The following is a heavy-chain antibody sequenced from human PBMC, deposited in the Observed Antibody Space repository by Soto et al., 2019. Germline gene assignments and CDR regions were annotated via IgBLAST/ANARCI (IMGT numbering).Heavy chain of an antibody. D-gene: IGHD1-26*01. V-gene: IGHV1-69*13. CDR2: IIPIFRTA. CDR1: GGTFSSYA. CDR3: ARGVVGGISLWFYNAMDV. J-gene: IGHJ6*02. Sequence: SVKVSCKASGGTFSSYAISWVRQAPGQGLEWMGGIIPIFRTANYAQKFQGRVTITANESTRTAYMELSSLRSEDTAVYYCARGVVGGISLWFYNAMDVWGQGTKVTVSS.